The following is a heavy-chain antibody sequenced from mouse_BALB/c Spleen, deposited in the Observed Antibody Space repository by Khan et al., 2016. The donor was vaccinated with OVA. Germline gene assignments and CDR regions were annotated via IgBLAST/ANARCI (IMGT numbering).Heavy chain of an antibody. CDR3: ARGSGNSRFAY. J-gene: IGHJ3*01. V-gene: IGHV1S137*01. CDR1: GYTFTDFA. CDR2: ISTYYGDA. D-gene: IGHD1-3*01. Sequence: QVQLQQSGAELVRPGVSVKISCKGSGYTFTDFAMHWVKQSHAKSLEWLGVISTYYGDADYNQKFKSKATMTVDKSSSTAYMELARLTSEDSAIYYCARGSGNSRFAYWGQGTLVTVSA.